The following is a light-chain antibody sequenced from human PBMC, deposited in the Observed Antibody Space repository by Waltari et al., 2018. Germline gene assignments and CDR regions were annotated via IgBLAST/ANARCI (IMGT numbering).Light chain of an antibody. V-gene: IGKV3-20*01. Sequence: EIVLAQSPGTLSLSPGERATLSCRASESLTNNDLAWYQQKPGQAPRLLIFGAFSRATGIPDRFTGSGSGTEFTLTIARLEPDDFAVYFCQQYGRSPLTFGGGTKVDIK. J-gene: IGKJ4*01. CDR1: ESLTNND. CDR3: QQYGRSPLT. CDR2: GAF.